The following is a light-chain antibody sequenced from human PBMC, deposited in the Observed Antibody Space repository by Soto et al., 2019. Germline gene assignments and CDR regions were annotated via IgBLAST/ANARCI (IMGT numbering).Light chain of an antibody. CDR2: DAS. CDR3: QQYNNWPLT. CDR1: QSISSN. V-gene: IGKV3-15*01. J-gene: IGKJ5*01. Sequence: EIVLTQSPATLSVSPGERATLSCGASQSISSNLAWYQQKPGQAPRLLIYDASTRATGIPARFSGSGSGTEFTLSISSLQSEDFAVYYCQQYNNWPLTFGQGTRLEIK.